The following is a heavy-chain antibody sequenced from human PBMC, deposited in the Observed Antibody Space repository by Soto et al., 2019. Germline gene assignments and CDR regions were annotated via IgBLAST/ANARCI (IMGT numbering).Heavy chain of an antibody. CDR3: VRGISADYGIES. V-gene: IGHV4-4*02. J-gene: IGHJ4*02. D-gene: IGHD4-17*01. CDR1: GGSITNNNW. Sequence: QVQLQESGPGLVRPSGTLSLTCAVSGGSITNNNWWHWVRQPPGKGLEWIGEIYHSGSTNYNPSLKSRVTILVDKSRNQFSLMLNSVTAADTAVYFCVRGISADYGIESWGQGTLATVSS. CDR2: IYHSGST.